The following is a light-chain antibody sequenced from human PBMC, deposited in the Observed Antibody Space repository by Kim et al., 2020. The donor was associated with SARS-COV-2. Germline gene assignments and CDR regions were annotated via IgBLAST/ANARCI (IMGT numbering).Light chain of an antibody. CDR1: SLRSYY. CDR2: GKN. V-gene: IGLV3-19*01. J-gene: IGLJ3*02. Sequence: LGQTVRITCQGDSLRSYYASWYQQKPGQAPELVIYGKNNRPSGIPDRFSGSSSGNTASLTITGAQAEDEADYYCNSRDSSGNHWVFGGGTKVTVL. CDR3: NSRDSSGNHWV.